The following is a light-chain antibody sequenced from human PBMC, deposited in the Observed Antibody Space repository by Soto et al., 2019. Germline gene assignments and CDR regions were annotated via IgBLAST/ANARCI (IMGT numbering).Light chain of an antibody. J-gene: IGLJ3*02. CDR1: SSDVGSYNY. CDR2: DVS. V-gene: IGLV2-14*01. Sequence: QSVLTQPASVSGSPGQSITISCTGTSSDVGSYNYVSWYQQYPGRAPKLLIYDVSNRPSGVSYRFSGSKSGNTASLTISWLQAADEADYYCSSYTTSSNPGVFGGGTKLTVL. CDR3: SSYTTSSNPGV.